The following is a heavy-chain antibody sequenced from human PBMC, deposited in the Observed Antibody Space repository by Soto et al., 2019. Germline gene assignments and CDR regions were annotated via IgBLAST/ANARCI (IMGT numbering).Heavy chain of an antibody. V-gene: IGHV1-69*01. J-gene: IGHJ4*02. CDR2: LIPIFGTA. D-gene: IGHD3-3*01. Sequence: QVQLVQSGAEVKKPGSSVKVSCTASGGTFRSYAISWVRQAPGPGLEWMGGLIPIFGTANYAQKFQGRVTITADESTSTAYMELSSLRSEDTAVYYCASPDFWSGYLENLELDYWGQGTLVTVSS. CDR1: GGTFRSYA. CDR3: ASPDFWSGYLENLELDY.